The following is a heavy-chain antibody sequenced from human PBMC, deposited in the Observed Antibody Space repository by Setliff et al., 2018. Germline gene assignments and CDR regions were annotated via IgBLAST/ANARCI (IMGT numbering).Heavy chain of an antibody. J-gene: IGHJ2*01. CDR3: AGVAGSTSVSITTLWYFDL. CDR1: GGSISSGDYY. Sequence: SETLSLTCTVSGGSISSGDYYWSWIRQPPGKGLEWIGYIYYSGSTYYNPSLKSRVTISVDTSKNQFSLKLSSVTAADTAVYYCAGVAGSTSVSITTLWYFDLWGRGILVTVSS. CDR2: IYYSGST. D-gene: IGHD3-22*01. V-gene: IGHV4-30-4*08.